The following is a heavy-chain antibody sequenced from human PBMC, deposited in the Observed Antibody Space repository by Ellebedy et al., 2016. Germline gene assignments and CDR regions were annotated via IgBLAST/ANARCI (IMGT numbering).Heavy chain of an antibody. V-gene: IGHV4-59*01. CDR2: IYYSGST. D-gene: IGHD6-25*01. CDR1: GGSISSYY. J-gene: IGHJ4*02. CDR3: ARDSGVLIDY. Sequence: GSLRLSCTVSGGSISSYYWSWIRQPPGKGLEWIGYIYYSGSTNYNPSLKSRVTISVDTSKNQFSLKLSSVTAADTAVSYCARDSGVLIDYWGQGTLVTVSS.